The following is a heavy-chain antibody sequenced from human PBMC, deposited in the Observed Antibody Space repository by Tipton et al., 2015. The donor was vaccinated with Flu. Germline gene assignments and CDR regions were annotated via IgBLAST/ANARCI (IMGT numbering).Heavy chain of an antibody. V-gene: IGHV4-31*03. CDR2: IYYSGST. J-gene: IGHJ6*02. Sequence: TLSLTCSVSGDSIGSDYYWAWIRQPPGKGLEWIGCIYYSGSTYYNSSLRSRLTISVDTSRNLFSLNLNSVTAADTAIYYCARDQGFGDGLTYDYYAMDVWGQGTTVTVSS. CDR1: GDSIGSDYY. D-gene: IGHD3-10*01. CDR3: ARDQGFGDGLTYDYYAMDV.